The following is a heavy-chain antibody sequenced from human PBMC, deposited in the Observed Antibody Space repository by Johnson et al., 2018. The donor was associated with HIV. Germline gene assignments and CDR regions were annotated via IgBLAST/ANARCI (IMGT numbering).Heavy chain of an antibody. CDR2: ISYDGSNK. J-gene: IGHJ3*02. CDR1: GFSFSSYA. V-gene: IGHV3-30-3*01. Sequence: VPLVESGGGVVQPGRSLRLSCAASGFSFSSYAMHWVRQAPGKGLEWVAAISYDGSNKYYADSAKDRFTISRDNSKNTLCLQMNSLRPEDTAVYYCASPWGRYSISSLDSFDIWGKGLWSPSLQ. D-gene: IGHD6-6*01. CDR3: ASPWGRYSISSLDSFDI.